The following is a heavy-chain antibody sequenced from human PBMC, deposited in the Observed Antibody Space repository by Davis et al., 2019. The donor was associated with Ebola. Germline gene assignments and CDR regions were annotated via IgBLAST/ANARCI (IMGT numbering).Heavy chain of an antibody. CDR2: ISAYNGNT. J-gene: IGHJ4*02. Sequence: AASVKVSRMASRYTFTSYGISWVRQAPGQGLEWMGWISAYNGNTNYAQKLQGRVTMTTDTSTSTAYMELRSLRSDDTAVYYCARDLGYDSSGYLLDYWGQGTLVTVSS. CDR3: ARDLGYDSSGYLLDY. CDR1: RYTFTSYG. D-gene: IGHD3-22*01. V-gene: IGHV1-18*01.